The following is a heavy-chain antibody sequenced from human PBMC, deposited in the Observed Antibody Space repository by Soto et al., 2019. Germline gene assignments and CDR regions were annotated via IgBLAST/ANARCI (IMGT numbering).Heavy chain of an antibody. D-gene: IGHD2-15*01. V-gene: IGHV1-24*01. J-gene: IGHJ4*02. CDR2: FDPEDGET. CDR3: ATALGYCSGGSCYDGY. CDR1: GYTLTELS. Sequence: ASVKVFCKVSGYTLTELSMHWVRQAPGKGLEWMGGFDPEDGETIYAQKFQGRVTMTEDTSTDTAYMELSSLRSEDTAVYYCATALGYCSGGSCYDGYWGQGTLVTVSS.